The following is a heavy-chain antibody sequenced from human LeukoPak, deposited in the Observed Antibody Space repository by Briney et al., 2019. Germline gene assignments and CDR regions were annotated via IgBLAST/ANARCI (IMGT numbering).Heavy chain of an antibody. CDR3: AREEDWYFDL. CDR2: IIPILGVP. V-gene: IGHV1-69*04. Sequence: ASVKVSCKASGGTLSNFPLSWVRQAPGQGLEWMGRIIPILGVPNYAQRFQDSVTFTADTSTNTAFMELSSLTFEDTAIYFCAREEDWYFDLWGRGTLVSVSS. J-gene: IGHJ2*01. CDR1: GGTLSNFP.